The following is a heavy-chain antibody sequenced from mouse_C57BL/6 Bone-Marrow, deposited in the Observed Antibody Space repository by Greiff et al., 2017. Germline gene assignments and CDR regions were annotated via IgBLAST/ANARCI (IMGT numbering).Heavy chain of an antibody. Sequence: QVHVKQPGAELVMPGASVKLSCKASGYTFTSYWMHWVKQRPGQGLEWIGEIDPSDSYTNYNQKFKGKSTLTVDTSSSTAYMQLSSLTSEDSAVYYCARAPWFAYWGQGTLVTVSA. CDR2: IDPSDSYT. CDR1: GYTFTSYW. J-gene: IGHJ3*01. CDR3: ARAPWFAY. V-gene: IGHV1-69*01.